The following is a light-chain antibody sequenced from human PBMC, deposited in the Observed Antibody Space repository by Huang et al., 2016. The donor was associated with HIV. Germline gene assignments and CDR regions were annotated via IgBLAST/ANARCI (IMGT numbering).Light chain of an antibody. CDR3: QQYGGSPYT. V-gene: IGKV3-20*01. Sequence: EIVLTQSPGTLSLSPGERATLFCRASQSVSDSYLAWYQQKPGQAPRLLSYGASSRATGIPDRFSGSGSGTDFTLTITRLEPEDFAVYYCQQYGGSPYTFGQGTKLEIK. CDR2: GAS. J-gene: IGKJ2*01. CDR1: QSVSDSY.